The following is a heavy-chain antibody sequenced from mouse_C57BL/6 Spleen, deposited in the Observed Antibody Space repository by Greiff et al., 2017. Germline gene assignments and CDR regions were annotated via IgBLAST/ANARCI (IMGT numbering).Heavy chain of an antibody. V-gene: IGHV1-59*01. D-gene: IGHD4-1*01. Sequence: QVQLQQPGAELVRPGTSVKLSCKASGYTFTSYWMHWVKQRPGQGLEWIGVIDPSDSYTNYNQKFKGKATLTVDTSSSTAYMQLSSLTSEDSAVYYCARSGGSVDYWGQGTTLTVSS. CDR1: GYTFTSYW. J-gene: IGHJ2*01. CDR3: ARSGGSVDY. CDR2: IDPSDSYT.